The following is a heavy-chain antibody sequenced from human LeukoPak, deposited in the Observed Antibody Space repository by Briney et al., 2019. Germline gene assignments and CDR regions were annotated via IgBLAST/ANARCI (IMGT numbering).Heavy chain of an antibody. V-gene: IGHV3-33*03. CDR3: ARATIGVAYAFDI. CDR2: IWYDGSQE. Sequence: GRSLRLSCVASGFTFTNYGMHWVRQAPGKGLEWVAVIWYDGSQEYYADSVKGRFSISRDDSKNTLYLQMNSLRAGDTAVYYCARATIGVAYAFDIWGQGTMVTVSS. D-gene: IGHD6-19*01. CDR1: GFTFTNYG. J-gene: IGHJ3*02.